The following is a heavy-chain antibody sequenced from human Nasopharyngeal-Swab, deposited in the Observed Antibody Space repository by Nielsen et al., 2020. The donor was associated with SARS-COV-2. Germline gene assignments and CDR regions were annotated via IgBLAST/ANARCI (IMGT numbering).Heavy chain of an antibody. V-gene: IGHV3-30*02. CDR1: GFTFSSYG. CDR3: AHAAGYNYPAGD. J-gene: IGHJ4*02. Sequence: GESLKISCAASGFTFSSYGMHWVRQAPGKGPEWVAVIWYDGSNKYYADFVKGRFTISRDNSKNTLYLQMNSLRAEDTAVYYCAHAAGYNYPAGDWGQGTLVTVSS. CDR2: IWYDGSNK. D-gene: IGHD5-24*01.